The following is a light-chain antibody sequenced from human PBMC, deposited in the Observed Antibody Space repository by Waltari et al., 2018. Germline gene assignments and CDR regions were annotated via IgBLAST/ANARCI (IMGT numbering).Light chain of an antibody. Sequence: EIVLTQSPGTLSLSPGERATLSCRASQSISSNYLAWYQQKPGQAPRLLIYGASSRATGIPDSCSGSGSGTDFTLTISRLEPEDFAVYYCQQYDSSPFTFGPGTKVDIK. CDR2: GAS. J-gene: IGKJ3*01. CDR3: QQYDSSPFT. V-gene: IGKV3-20*01. CDR1: QSISSNY.